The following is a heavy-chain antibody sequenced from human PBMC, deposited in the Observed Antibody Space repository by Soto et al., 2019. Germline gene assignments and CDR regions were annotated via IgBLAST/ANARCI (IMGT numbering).Heavy chain of an antibody. J-gene: IGHJ6*02. CDR1: GGSFSGYC. Sequence: SETLSLTCAVYGGSFSGYCWSWIRQPPGKGLEWIGEINHSGSTNYNPSLKSRVTISVDTSKNQFSLKLSSVTAADTAVYYCASKVATMDYYYGMDVWGQGTTVTVSS. CDR3: ASKVATMDYYYGMDV. D-gene: IGHD5-12*01. CDR2: INHSGST. V-gene: IGHV4-34*01.